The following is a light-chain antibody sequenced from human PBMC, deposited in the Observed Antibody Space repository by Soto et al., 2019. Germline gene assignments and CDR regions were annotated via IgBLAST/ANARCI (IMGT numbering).Light chain of an antibody. CDR1: QSVSSY. CDR3: QQRSNWPPKT. V-gene: IGKV3-11*01. CDR2: DAS. Sequence: QYRATLSLSPGERATLSCSASQSVSSYLAWYQQKPGQAPRLLIYDASNRATGIPARFSGSGSGTDFTLTISSLEPDDFAVYYCQQRSNWPPKTFGEGTRLEIK. J-gene: IGKJ5*01.